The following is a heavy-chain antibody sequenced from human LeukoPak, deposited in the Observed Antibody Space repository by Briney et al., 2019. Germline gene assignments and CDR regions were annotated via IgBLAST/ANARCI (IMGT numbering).Heavy chain of an antibody. CDR2: ISTSGSTM. D-gene: IGHD2-21*01. CDR3: ARQVIPDY. CDR1: GFTFRSYE. Sequence: PGGSLRLSCAASGFTFRSYEMNSVRQAPGKGLEWVSYISTSGSTMYYADSVKGRFTISRDNAKNSLYLQMNSLRAEDTAVYYSARQVIPDYSGQGTLVTVSS. V-gene: IGHV3-48*03. J-gene: IGHJ4*02.